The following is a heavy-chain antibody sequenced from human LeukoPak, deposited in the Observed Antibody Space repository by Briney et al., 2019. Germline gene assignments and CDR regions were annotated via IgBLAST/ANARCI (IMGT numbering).Heavy chain of an antibody. CDR2: INHSGST. J-gene: IGHJ4*02. CDR1: GGSISSGGYY. CDR3: ARGLIHSDRIAAAGREFDY. D-gene: IGHD6-13*01. Sequence: SQTLSLTCTVSGGSISSGGYYWSWIRQPPGKGLEWIGEINHSGSTNYNPSLKSRVTISVDTSKNQFSLKLSSVTAADTAVYYCARGLIHSDRIAAAGREFDYWGQGTLVTVSS. V-gene: IGHV4-30-2*01.